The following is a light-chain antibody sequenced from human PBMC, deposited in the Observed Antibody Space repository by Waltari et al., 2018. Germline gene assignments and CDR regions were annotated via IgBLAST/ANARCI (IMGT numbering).Light chain of an antibody. CDR2: RDT. V-gene: IGLV3-9*01. CDR3: QVWDSSSVV. J-gene: IGLJ2*01. Sequence: SYELTQPLSVSVALGQTARITCGGSNIGYKTVHWYQQKPGQAPVVVIYRDTNRPSGIPERFSGSNSGNTATLTISRAQVGDEADYYCQVWDSSSVVFGGGTKLTVL. CDR1: NIGYKT.